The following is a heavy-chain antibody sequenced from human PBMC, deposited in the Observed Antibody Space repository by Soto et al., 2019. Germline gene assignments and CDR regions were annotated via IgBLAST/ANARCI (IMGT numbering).Heavy chain of an antibody. CDR1: GFTFSSYG. J-gene: IGHJ6*02. D-gene: IGHD6-19*01. CDR2: ISYDGSNK. V-gene: IGHV3-30*18. Sequence: QVQLVESGGGVVQPGRSLRLSCAASGFTFSSYGMHWVRQAPGKGLEWVAVISYDGSNKYYADSVKGRFTISRDNSKNTLYLQMNSLRAEDTAVYYCAKDLAVAGYYYYYGMDVWGQGTTVTVSS. CDR3: AKDLAVAGYYYYYGMDV.